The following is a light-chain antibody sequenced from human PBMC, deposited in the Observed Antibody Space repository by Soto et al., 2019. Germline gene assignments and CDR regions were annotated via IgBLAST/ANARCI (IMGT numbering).Light chain of an antibody. CDR3: QQFGSLGT. Sequence: EVVLTQSPGTLSLSPGERATLSCRTSQTVSSSFLAWYQQKPGQAPRLLMFDASNRVTDIPDRFSGSGSGTDFTLTIGRLEPEDFAVYYCQQFGSLGTFGQGTKVDIK. CDR2: DAS. V-gene: IGKV3-20*01. J-gene: IGKJ1*01. CDR1: QTVSSSF.